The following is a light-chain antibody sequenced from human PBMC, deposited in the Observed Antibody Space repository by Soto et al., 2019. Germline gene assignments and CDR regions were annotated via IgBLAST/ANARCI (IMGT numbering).Light chain of an antibody. CDR2: DDT. CDR3: QVWDSSSDPVV. V-gene: IGLV3-21*02. J-gene: IGLJ2*01. CDR1: NIGSKS. Sequence: SYELTQPPSVSVAPGQTARITCGGNNIGSKSVHWYQQKSGQAPVLVVYDDTDRPSGVPDRFSGSNSGNTATLTISRVEAGDEADYYCQVWDSSSDPVVFGGGTQLTVL.